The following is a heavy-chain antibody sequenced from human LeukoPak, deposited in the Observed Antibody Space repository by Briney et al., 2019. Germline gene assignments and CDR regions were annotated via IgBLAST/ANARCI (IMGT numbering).Heavy chain of an antibody. CDR3: ARVRYQLLDY. Sequence: PSETLSLTCAVSGYSISSGYYWGWIRQPPGKGLEWIGSIYHSGSTYYNPSLKSRVTISVDTSKNQFSLKLSSVTAADTAVYYCARVRYQLLDYWGQGTLVTVSS. V-gene: IGHV4-38-2*01. CDR1: GYSISSGYY. CDR2: IYHSGST. J-gene: IGHJ4*02. D-gene: IGHD2-2*01.